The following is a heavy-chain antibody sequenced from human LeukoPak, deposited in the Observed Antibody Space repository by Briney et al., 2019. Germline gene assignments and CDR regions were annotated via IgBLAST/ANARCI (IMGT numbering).Heavy chain of an antibody. D-gene: IGHD2-15*01. CDR3: AAPGYCSGGSCPIDY. J-gene: IGHJ4*02. V-gene: IGHV1-58*02. CDR2: IVVGSGNT. CDR1: GFTFTSSA. Sequence: SVKVSCKASGFTFTSSAMQWVRQARGQRLEWIGWIVVGSGNTNYAQKFQERVTITRDMSTSTAYMELSSLRSEDTAVYYCAAPGYCSGGSCPIDYWGQGTLVTVSS.